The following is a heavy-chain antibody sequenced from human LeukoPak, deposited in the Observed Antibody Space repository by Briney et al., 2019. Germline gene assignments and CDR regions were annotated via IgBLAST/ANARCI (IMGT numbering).Heavy chain of an antibody. CDR1: GYSISSGYY. V-gene: IGHV4-38-2*02. J-gene: IGHJ4*02. Sequence: SETLSLTCTVSGYSISSGYYWGWIRQPPGKGLEWIGSIYHSGSTYYNPSLKSRVTISVDTSKNQFSLELSSVTAADTAVYYCARDNIGVVTAIRSVYFDYWGQGTLVTVSS. CDR2: IYHSGST. CDR3: ARDNIGVVTAIRSVYFDY. D-gene: IGHD2-21*02.